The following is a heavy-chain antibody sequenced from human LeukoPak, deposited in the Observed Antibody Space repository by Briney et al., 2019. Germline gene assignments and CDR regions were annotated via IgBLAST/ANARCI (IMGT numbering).Heavy chain of an antibody. CDR2: ISWNSGSI. CDR3: AKGYSSGWYIGF. D-gene: IGHD6-19*01. V-gene: IGHV3-9*01. J-gene: IGHJ4*02. CDR1: GFTFDDYA. Sequence: GGSLRLSCAASGFTFDDYAMHWVRQAPGKGLEWVSSISWNSGSIGYADSVKGRFTISRDNAKNSLYLQMNSLRAEDTALYYCAKGYSSGWYIGFWGQGTLVTVSS.